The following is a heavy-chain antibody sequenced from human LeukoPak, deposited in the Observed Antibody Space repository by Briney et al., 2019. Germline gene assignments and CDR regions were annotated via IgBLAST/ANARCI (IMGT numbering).Heavy chain of an antibody. V-gene: IGHV5-51*01. CDR2: IYPGDSDT. CDR1: GYSFTSYW. D-gene: IGHD3-22*01. Sequence: GASLKISCKGSGYSFTSYWIGWVRQMPGKGLEWMGIIYPGDSDTRYSPSFQGQVTISADKSISTAYLQWSSLKASDTAMYYCARLGYDSSGYYRGYYYYMDVWGKGTTVTVSS. J-gene: IGHJ6*03. CDR3: ARLGYDSSGYYRGYYYYMDV.